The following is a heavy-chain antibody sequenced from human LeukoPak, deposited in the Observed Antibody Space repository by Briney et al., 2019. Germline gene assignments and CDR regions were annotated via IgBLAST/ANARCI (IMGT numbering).Heavy chain of an antibody. CDR3: AKALRIAAAGPYQSAFDT. Sequence: GGSLRLSCAASEFTFSTYSMDWVRQAPGKGLEWVSYISSSSSTIYYADSVKGRFTISRDNAKNSLYLQMNSLRDEDTAVYYCAKALRIAAAGPYQSAFDTWGQGTMVTVSS. J-gene: IGHJ3*02. CDR1: EFTFSTYS. CDR2: ISSSSSTI. V-gene: IGHV3-48*02. D-gene: IGHD6-13*01.